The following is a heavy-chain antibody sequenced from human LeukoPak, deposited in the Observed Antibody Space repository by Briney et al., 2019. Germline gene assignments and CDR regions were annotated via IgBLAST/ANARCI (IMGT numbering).Heavy chain of an antibody. D-gene: IGHD7-27*01. Sequence: PSETLSLTCTVSGGSISSSSYYWGWIRQPPGKGLEWIGSIYYSGSTYYNPSLKSRVTISVDTSKNQFSLKLSSVTAADTAVYYCARGYWGADYWGQGTLVTVSS. CDR1: GGSISSSSYY. V-gene: IGHV4-39*07. CDR3: ARGYWGADY. J-gene: IGHJ4*02. CDR2: IYYSGST.